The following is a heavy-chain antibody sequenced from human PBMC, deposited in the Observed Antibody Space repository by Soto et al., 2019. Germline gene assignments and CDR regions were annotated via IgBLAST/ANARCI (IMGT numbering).Heavy chain of an antibody. CDR2: IWYDGSNK. V-gene: IGHV3-33*01. Sequence: WGSLRLPCGASGVTFSSHGMHWVRQAPGKGLEWVAVIWYDGSNKYYADSVKGRFTISRDNSKNTLYLQMNSLRAEDTAVYYCARDSGWYNWGQGTLVTVSS. D-gene: IGHD6-19*01. CDR3: ARDSGWYN. CDR1: GVTFSSHG. J-gene: IGHJ4*02.